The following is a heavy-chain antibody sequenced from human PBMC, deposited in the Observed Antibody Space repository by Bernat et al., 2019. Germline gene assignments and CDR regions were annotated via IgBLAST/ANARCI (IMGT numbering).Heavy chain of an antibody. CDR2: MSYSGST. D-gene: IGHD4-23*01. CDR3: ARSYYGGNSVCFDP. V-gene: IGHV4-59*01. CDR1: GGSISGYY. J-gene: IGHJ5*02. Sequence: QVQLQESGPGLVKPSETLSLTCTVSGGSISGYYWSWIRRPPGKGLEWIGYMSYSGSTNYNPSLKSRVTISVDTSNNQFSLKLSSATAADTAVYYCARSYYGGNSVCFDPWGQGTLVTVSS.